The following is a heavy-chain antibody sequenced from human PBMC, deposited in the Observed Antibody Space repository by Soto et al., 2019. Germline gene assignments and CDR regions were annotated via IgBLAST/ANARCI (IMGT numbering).Heavy chain of an antibody. V-gene: IGHV3-48*04. Sequence: GSLRLSCAASGFTFSSYAMNWVRQAPGRGLEWVSYISDDGASIYYADSLKGRFTISRDNAKNSLSLQMNNLRAEDTAVYYCARENSVQAWLHHFDHWGLGTLVTVSS. CDR2: ISDDGASI. CDR1: GFTFSSYA. CDR3: ARENSVQAWLHHFDH. D-gene: IGHD5-18*01. J-gene: IGHJ4*02.